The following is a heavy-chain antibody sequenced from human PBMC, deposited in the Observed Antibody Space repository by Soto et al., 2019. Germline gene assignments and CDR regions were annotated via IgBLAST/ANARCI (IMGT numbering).Heavy chain of an antibody. Sequence: GGSLRLSCAASGFTFSSYGMHWVRQAPGKGLEWVAVISYDGSNKYYADSVKGRFTISRDNSKNTLYLQMNSLRAEDTAVYYCAKDRFGAYDFWSGYYTGSVSQARGGFDYWGQGTLVTVSS. CDR1: GFTFSSYG. CDR2: ISYDGSNK. V-gene: IGHV3-30*18. D-gene: IGHD3-3*01. CDR3: AKDRFGAYDFWSGYYTGSVSQARGGFDY. J-gene: IGHJ4*02.